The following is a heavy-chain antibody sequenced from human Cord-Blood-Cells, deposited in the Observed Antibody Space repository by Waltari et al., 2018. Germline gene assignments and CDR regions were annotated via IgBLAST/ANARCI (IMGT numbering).Heavy chain of an antibody. CDR1: GGSISSSSYY. V-gene: IGHV4-39*01. Sequence: QLQLQESGPGLVKPSETLSLTCTVSGGSISSSSYYWGWIRQPPGKVLEGIGSIYYSGTTYSSPSLKCRVTISVDTSKTQFSLKLSSVTAADTAVYYCARQGYSGSYYYFDYWGQGTLVTVSS. CDR3: ARQGYSGSYYYFDY. J-gene: IGHJ4*02. CDR2: IYYSGTT. D-gene: IGHD1-26*01.